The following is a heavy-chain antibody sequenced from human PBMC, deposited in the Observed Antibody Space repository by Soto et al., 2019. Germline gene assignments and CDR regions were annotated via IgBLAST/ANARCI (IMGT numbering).Heavy chain of an antibody. V-gene: IGHV3-74*01. Sequence: GGSLRLSCAASGFPFGSYRMHWVRQAPGKGLVWVSGISYDGSNTANADSVRGRFTVSRDNAKNTLYLQMHTLRAEDTGVYYCSKVHGSGSASLGYWGQGTLVTVSS. J-gene: IGHJ4*02. CDR2: ISYDGSNT. D-gene: IGHD6-19*01. CDR3: SKVHGSGSASLGY. CDR1: GFPFGSYR.